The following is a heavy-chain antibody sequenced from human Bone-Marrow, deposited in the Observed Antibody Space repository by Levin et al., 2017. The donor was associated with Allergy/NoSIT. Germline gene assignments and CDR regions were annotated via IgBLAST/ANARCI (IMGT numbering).Heavy chain of an antibody. D-gene: IGHD2-21*02. CDR2: ISGSSAYT. J-gene: IGHJ4*02. CDR1: GFTFSDYY. Sequence: PGGSLRLSCAASGFTFSDYYMSWIRQAPGKGLEWLSYISGSSAYTHYADSVKGRFTVSRDNAKNSLFLQMNILRAEDTAVDYCAGDRALRYCTGDCYSGADSWGQGTLVTVSS. CDR3: AGDRALRYCTGDCYSGADS. V-gene: IGHV3-11*05.